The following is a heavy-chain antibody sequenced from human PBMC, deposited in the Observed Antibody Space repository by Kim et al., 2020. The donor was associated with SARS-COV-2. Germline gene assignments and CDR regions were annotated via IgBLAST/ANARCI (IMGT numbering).Heavy chain of an antibody. D-gene: IGHD3-10*01. V-gene: IGHV4-39*07. Sequence: RKVRITISVDTSKNQFSLKMSSVTAADTAVYYCALGDYYGSGSYSYYFDYWGQGTLVTVSS. J-gene: IGHJ4*02. CDR3: ALGDYYGSGSYSYYFDY.